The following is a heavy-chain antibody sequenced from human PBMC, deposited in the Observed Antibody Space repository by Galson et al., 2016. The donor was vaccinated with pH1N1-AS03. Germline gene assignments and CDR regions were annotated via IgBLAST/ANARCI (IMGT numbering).Heavy chain of an antibody. Sequence: SLRLSCAASGFSFSSYGMHWARQAPGKGLEWVAFIPYDGNNKYYSDSVKGRFTIYRDNSKNTVYLQMNSLRAEDTAVYYCAKDHINFYGMDVWGQGTTVTVSS. D-gene: IGHD2-8*01. CDR3: AKDHINFYGMDV. V-gene: IGHV3-30*02. CDR1: GFSFSSYG. J-gene: IGHJ6*02. CDR2: IPYDGNNK.